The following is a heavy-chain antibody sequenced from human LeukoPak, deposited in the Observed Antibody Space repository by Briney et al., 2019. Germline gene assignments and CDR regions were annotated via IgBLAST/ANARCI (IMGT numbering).Heavy chain of an antibody. CDR2: IISSGSTI. Sequence: GGSLRLSCAASGFTFSSYEMNWVRQAPGKGLEWVSYIISSGSTIYYADSVKGRFTISRDNAKNSMFLQMNSLRAEDTAVYYCARDHSTVTTWVDYWGQGTLVTVSS. CDR1: GFTFSSYE. CDR3: ARDHSTVTTWVDY. D-gene: IGHD4-17*01. V-gene: IGHV3-48*03. J-gene: IGHJ4*02.